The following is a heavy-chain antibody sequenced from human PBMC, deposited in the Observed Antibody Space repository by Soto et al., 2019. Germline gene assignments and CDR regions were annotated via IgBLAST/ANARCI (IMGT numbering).Heavy chain of an antibody. D-gene: IGHD2-2*01. Sequence: PSETLSLTCTVSGGSISSGGYYWSWIRQHPGKGLEWIGYIYYSGSTYYNPSLKSRVTISVDKSKNQFSLKLSSVTAADTAVYYCARGGYCSSTSCYGFGDAFDIWGQGTMVTVSS. J-gene: IGHJ3*02. V-gene: IGHV4-31*03. CDR3: ARGGYCSSTSCYGFGDAFDI. CDR2: IYYSGST. CDR1: GGSISSGGYY.